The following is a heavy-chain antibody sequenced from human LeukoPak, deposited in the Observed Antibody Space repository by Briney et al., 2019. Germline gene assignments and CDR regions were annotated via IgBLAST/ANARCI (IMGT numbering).Heavy chain of an antibody. V-gene: IGHV4-4*09. CDR2: IYTSGST. CDR3: ARLFDPYYYYYMDV. J-gene: IGHJ6*03. Sequence: SDTLSLTCTVSGGSISSYYWSWIRQPPGKGLEWIGYIYTSGSTNYNPSLKSRVTISVDTSKNQFSLKLSSVTAADTAVYYCARLFDPYYYYYMDVWGKGTTVTVSS. CDR1: GGSISSYY.